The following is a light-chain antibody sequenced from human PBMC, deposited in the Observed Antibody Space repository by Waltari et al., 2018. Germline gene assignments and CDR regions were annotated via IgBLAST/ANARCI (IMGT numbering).Light chain of an antibody. CDR1: RSDVGGYNY. CDR3: SSYTSSSTLWV. Sequence: QSALTQPASVPGSPGQSITIYCTGTRSDVGGYNYVYWYQQHPGKAPKLMIYDVSNRPSGVSNRFSGSKSGNTASLTISGLQAEDEADYYCSSYTSSSTLWVFGGGTKLTVL. J-gene: IGLJ3*02. V-gene: IGLV2-14*03. CDR2: DVS.